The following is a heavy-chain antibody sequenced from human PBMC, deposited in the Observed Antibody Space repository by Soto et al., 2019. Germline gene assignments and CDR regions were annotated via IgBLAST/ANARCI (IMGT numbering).Heavy chain of an antibody. J-gene: IGHJ4*02. CDR3: ARQGRIAAAGTGNFDY. CDR1: GGSISSSSYY. V-gene: IGHV4-39*01. D-gene: IGHD6-13*01. Sequence: SETLSLTCTVSGGSISSSSYYWGWIRQPPGKGLEWIGSIYYSGSTYYNPSLKSRVTISVDTSKNQFSLKLSSVTAADTAVYYCARQGRIAAAGTGNFDYWGQGTLVTVSS. CDR2: IYYSGST.